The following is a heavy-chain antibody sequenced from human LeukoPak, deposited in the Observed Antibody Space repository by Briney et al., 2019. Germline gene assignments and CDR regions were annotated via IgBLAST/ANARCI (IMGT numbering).Heavy chain of an antibody. Sequence: PGGSLRLSCAASGFTFSDYYMSWIRQAPGKGLEWVSYISSSGSTIYYADSVKGRFTISRDNAKNSLYLQMNSLRAEDTAVYYCARDPTGYSYGYYYYYGMDVWGKGTTVTVSS. J-gene: IGHJ6*04. CDR1: GFTFSDYY. CDR2: ISSSGSTI. CDR3: ARDPTGYSYGYYYYYGMDV. V-gene: IGHV3-11*01. D-gene: IGHD5-18*01.